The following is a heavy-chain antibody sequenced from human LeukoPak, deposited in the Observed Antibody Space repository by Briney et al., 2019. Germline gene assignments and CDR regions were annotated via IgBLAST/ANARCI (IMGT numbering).Heavy chain of an antibody. Sequence: SVKVSCKASGGTFISYAISWVRQAPGQGLEWMGGIIPIFGTANYAQKFQGRVTITADESTSTAYMELSSLRSEDTAVYYCARLRDCSGGSCYSYYYGMDVWGQGTTVTVSS. D-gene: IGHD2-15*01. CDR1: GGTFISYA. J-gene: IGHJ6*02. V-gene: IGHV1-69*13. CDR2: IIPIFGTA. CDR3: ARLRDCSGGSCYSYYYGMDV.